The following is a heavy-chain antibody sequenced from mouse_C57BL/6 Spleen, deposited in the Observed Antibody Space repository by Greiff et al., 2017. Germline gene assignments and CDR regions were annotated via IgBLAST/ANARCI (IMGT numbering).Heavy chain of an antibody. CDR1: GFTFSSYA. CDR2: ISDGGSYT. V-gene: IGHV5-4*01. J-gene: IGHJ3*01. CDR3: ARDGSNLAWFAY. Sequence: VQLKESGGGLVKPGGSLKLSCAASGFTFSSYAMSWVRQTPEKRLEWVATISDGGSYTYYPDNVKGRFTISRDNAKNNLYLQMSHLKSEDTAMYYCARDGSNLAWFAYWGQGTLVTVSA. D-gene: IGHD2-5*01.